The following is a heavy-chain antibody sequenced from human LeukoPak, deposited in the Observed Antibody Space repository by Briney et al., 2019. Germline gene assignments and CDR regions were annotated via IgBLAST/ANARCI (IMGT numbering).Heavy chain of an antibody. CDR3: AKVGSGYEIDY. D-gene: IGHD5-12*01. CDR1: GFTFSSYG. CDR2: ISYDGSNK. Sequence: GGSLRLSCAASGFTFSSYGMHWVRQAPGKGLEWVAVISYDGSNKYYADSVKGRFTISRDNSKNTLYLQMNSLRAEDTAVYYCAKVGSGYEIDYWGQGTLVTVSS. V-gene: IGHV3-30*18. J-gene: IGHJ4*02.